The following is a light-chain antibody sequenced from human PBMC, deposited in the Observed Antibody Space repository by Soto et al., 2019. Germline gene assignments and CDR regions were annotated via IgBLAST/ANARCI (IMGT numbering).Light chain of an antibody. CDR3: LQESNYPLT. V-gene: IGKV1-6*01. Sequence: IQMTQSPSSLSASVGDRVTITCRASQGVRDDVGWYQQKPGKAPKLLIYSASTLPSGVPSRFSGSGSGTDFTLTIIGLQPEDFATYYCLQESNYPLTFGGGTKVEIK. J-gene: IGKJ4*01. CDR2: SAS. CDR1: QGVRDD.